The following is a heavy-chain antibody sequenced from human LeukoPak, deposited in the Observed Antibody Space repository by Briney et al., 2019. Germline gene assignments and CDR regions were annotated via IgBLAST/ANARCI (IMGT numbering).Heavy chain of an antibody. D-gene: IGHD4-11*01. CDR3: ARQRGNSNYDLFDY. Sequence: SETLSLTCTVSGGSISSYYWSWIRRPPGKGLEWIGYIYYSGSTNYNPSLKSRVTISVDTSKNQFSLKLSSVTAADTAVYYCARQRGNSNYDLFDYWGQGTLVTVSS. CDR2: IYYSGST. CDR1: GGSISSYY. J-gene: IGHJ4*02. V-gene: IGHV4-59*08.